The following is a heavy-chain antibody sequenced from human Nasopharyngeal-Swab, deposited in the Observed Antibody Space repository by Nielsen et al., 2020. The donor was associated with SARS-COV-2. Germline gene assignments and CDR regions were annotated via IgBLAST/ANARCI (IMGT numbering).Heavy chain of an antibody. CDR3: VRDGALIQLWLLPHALDI. CDR1: GFTFGSYT. CDR2: ISSRGSIA. J-gene: IGHJ3*02. Sequence: GGSLRLSCEASGFTFGSYTMNWVRQAPGKGLEWVSFISSRGSIAYYADSVKGRFTISRDNANNSLYLQMNSLRADDTAVYYCVRDGALIQLWLLPHALDIWGQGTLVTVSS. D-gene: IGHD5-18*01. V-gene: IGHV3-48*04.